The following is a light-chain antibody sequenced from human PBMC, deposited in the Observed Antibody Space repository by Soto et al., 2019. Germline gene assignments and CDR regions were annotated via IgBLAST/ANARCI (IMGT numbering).Light chain of an antibody. CDR3: QQRLNWLRFT. V-gene: IGKV3-11*01. CDR2: DAS. Sequence: EIVLTQSPATLSLSPGERATLSCRASQSVSSYLAWYQQKPGQAPRLLIYDASSRATGIPARFSGGGSGTDFTLTLTSLEPEDVSVDYCQQRLNWLRFTFGQGTKVDIK. J-gene: IGKJ2*01. CDR1: QSVSSY.